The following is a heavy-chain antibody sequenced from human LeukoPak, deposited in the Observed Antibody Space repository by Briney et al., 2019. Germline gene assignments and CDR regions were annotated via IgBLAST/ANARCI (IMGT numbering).Heavy chain of an antibody. J-gene: IGHJ4*02. CDR1: GFTFSDSG. V-gene: IGHV3-30*03. D-gene: IGHD1-7*01. CDR3: AAVSPTGTTGGVDY. Sequence: PGGSLRLSCAASGFTFSDSGMHWVRQAPGKGLEWVAIISFDGSRRFYADSVRGRFTVSRDNSKNTLFLQMDSLSADDTAVYYCAAVSPTGTTGGVDYWGQGTLVTVSS. CDR2: ISFDGSRR.